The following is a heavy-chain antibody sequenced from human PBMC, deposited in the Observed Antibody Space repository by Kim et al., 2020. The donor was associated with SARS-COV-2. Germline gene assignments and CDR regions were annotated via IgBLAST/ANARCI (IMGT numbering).Heavy chain of an antibody. Sequence: YYADSVEGRFTISRDNSNNTLWLQMNSRRVDDTAVYYCAREPGGNWYFDLWGRGTLVTVSS. CDR3: AREPGGNWYFDL. V-gene: IGHV3-66*01. D-gene: IGHD2-2*01. J-gene: IGHJ2*01.